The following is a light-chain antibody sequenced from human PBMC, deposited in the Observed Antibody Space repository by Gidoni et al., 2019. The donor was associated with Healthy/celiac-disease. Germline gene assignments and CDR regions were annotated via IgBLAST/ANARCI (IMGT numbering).Light chain of an antibody. Sequence: DIQITQSPSTLSASVGDRVTINCRASQCISSWLAWYQQKPGKAPKLLIYKASSLESGVPSRFRGSGSGTEFTLTLSSLQPDGFAAYYCQQYHSYRLTFGGGTKVEIK. CDR3: QQYHSYRLT. CDR2: KAS. V-gene: IGKV1-5*03. J-gene: IGKJ4*01. CDR1: QCISSW.